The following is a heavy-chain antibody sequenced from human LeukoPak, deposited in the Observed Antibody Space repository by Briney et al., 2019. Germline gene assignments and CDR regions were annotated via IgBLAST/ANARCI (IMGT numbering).Heavy chain of an antibody. Sequence: GGSLRLSCAVSGLTFSNYAMTWVRQAPGKGLEWVSSISGSGGNTYYAGSVKGRFAISRDNAKNSLYLQMNSLRAEDTALYYCAREVSEGFDFWGQGTLVTVSS. D-gene: IGHD3-22*01. J-gene: IGHJ4*02. CDR3: AREVSEGFDF. V-gene: IGHV3-23*01. CDR2: ISGSGGNT. CDR1: GLTFSNYA.